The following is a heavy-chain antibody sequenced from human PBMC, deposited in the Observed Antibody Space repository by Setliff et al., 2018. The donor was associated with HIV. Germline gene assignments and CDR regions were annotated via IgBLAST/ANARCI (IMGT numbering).Heavy chain of an antibody. D-gene: IGHD6-13*01. CDR1: GFTFSTHW. V-gene: IGHV3-74*03. Sequence: PGGSLRLSCAASGFTFSTHWMHWVRQTPGKGLLWVSRINDDGTTTTYADSVKGRFTISRDNVKNTLYLQMSSLRAEDTALYYCARGGAAADNYYYMDVWGKGTTVTVSS. J-gene: IGHJ6*03. CDR2: INDDGTTT. CDR3: ARGGAAADNYYYMDV.